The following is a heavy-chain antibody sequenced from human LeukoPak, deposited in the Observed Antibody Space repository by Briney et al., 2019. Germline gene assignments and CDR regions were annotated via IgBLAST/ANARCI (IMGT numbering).Heavy chain of an antibody. D-gene: IGHD3-10*01. CDR2: IRSKAYGGTT. V-gene: IGHV3-49*03. CDR1: GFTFGDYA. Sequence: GGSLRLSCTASGFTFGDYAMSWFRQAPGKGLEWVGFIRSKAYGGTTEYAASVKGRFTISRDDSKSIAYLQMNSLKTEDTAVYYCTVVMVRGVIVTWGQGTLVTVSS. J-gene: IGHJ5*02. CDR3: TVVMVRGVIVT.